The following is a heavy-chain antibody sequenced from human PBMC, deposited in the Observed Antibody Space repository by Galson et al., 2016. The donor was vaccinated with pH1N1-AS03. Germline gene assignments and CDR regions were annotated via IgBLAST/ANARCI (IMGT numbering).Heavy chain of an antibody. CDR1: GGKFSSYA. D-gene: IGHD2-2*01. CDR3: ARSPGYQLLRPFDP. J-gene: IGHJ5*02. V-gene: IGHV1-69*13. Sequence: SVKVSCKASGGKFSSYAISWVRQAPGQGLEWMGGIIGMFGTTNYAQRFQGRVTSTADEITSTAYMDLSSLKSEDTAVNYCARSPGYQLLRPFDPWGQGTLVTVSS. CDR2: IIGMFGTT.